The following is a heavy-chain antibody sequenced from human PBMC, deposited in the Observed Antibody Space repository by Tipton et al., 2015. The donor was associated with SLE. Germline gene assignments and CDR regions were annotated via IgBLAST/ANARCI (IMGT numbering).Heavy chain of an antibody. CDR3: ARLNWGSLWDAFDI. J-gene: IGHJ3*02. CDR1: GGSISTYY. CDR2: IYGGGGT. D-gene: IGHD7-27*01. Sequence: TLSLTCTVSGGSISTYYWSWIRQPPGKGLEWIGFIYGGGGTHYNPSLKSRVTISVDTSKNHFSLKLPSVTAADTAVYYCARLNWGSLWDAFDIWGQGTMVTVSS. V-gene: IGHV4-59*08.